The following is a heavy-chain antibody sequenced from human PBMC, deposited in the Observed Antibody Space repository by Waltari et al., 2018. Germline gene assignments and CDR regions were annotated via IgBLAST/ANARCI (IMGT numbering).Heavy chain of an antibody. CDR2: VSGSGDRT. CDR1: GFAFSIYA. V-gene: IGHV3-23*01. CDR3: AKSRGSYSLDY. Sequence: EVQLLESGGGLVQPGGSLRLSCAASGFAFSIYAMSWVRQAPGKGLGWVSAVSGSGDRTYYADSVKGRFTISTDNSKNTLYLQMNSLRAEDTAIYYCAKSRGSYSLDYWGQGTLVTVSS. J-gene: IGHJ4*02. D-gene: IGHD1-26*01.